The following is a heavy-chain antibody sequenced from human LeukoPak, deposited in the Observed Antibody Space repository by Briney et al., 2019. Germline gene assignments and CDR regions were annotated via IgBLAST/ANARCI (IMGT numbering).Heavy chain of an antibody. V-gene: IGHV4-4*07. Sequence: SETLSPTCTVSGGSISSYYWSWIRQPAGKGLEWIGRIYTSGSTNYNPSLKSRVTMSVDTSKNQFSLKLSSVTAADTAVYYCARRYGSGVYNWFDPWGQGTLVTVSS. CDR2: IYTSGST. CDR1: GGSISSYY. CDR3: ARRYGSGVYNWFDP. J-gene: IGHJ5*02. D-gene: IGHD3-10*01.